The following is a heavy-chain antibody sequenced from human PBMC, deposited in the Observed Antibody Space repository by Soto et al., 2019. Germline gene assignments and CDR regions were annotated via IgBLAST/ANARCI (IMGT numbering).Heavy chain of an antibody. CDR1: GYTFTSYD. D-gene: IGHD6-6*01. J-gene: IGHJ6*02. CDR3: ARASLEYSSSSSSYYYYGMDV. V-gene: IGHV1-69*13. CDR2: MIPIFGTA. Sequence: ASVKVSCKASGYTFTSYDINWVRQATGQGLEWMGWMIPIFGTANYAQKFQGRVTITADESTSTAYMELSSLRSEDTAVYYCARASLEYSSSSSSYYYYGMDVWGQGTTVTVS.